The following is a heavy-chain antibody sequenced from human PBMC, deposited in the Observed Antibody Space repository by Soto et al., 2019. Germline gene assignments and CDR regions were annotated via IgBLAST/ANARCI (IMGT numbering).Heavy chain of an antibody. Sequence: PSETLSLTCTVSGASVTSGTYYWTWIRQPPGKGLEWIGHINYSGNTNYNPSLKSRVTISVDTSKNQVSLRLSSVTAADTAVYYCAGRIAAVDYWGQGTLVTVSS. D-gene: IGHD6-13*01. CDR1: GASVTSGTYY. CDR3: AGRIAAVDY. V-gene: IGHV4-61*01. J-gene: IGHJ4*02. CDR2: INYSGNT.